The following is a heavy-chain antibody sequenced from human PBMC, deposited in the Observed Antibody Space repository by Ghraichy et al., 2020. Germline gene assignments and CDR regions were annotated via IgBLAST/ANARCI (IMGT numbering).Heavy chain of an antibody. CDR2: SRDKAKSYTT. CDR3: TRGSTLVRGVTAFGMDI. CDR1: GFTFSDHY. D-gene: IGHD3-10*01. J-gene: IGHJ6*02. Sequence: LNISCAASGFTFSDHYMDWVRQAPGKGLEWVGRSRDKAKSYTTEYAASVKGRFTISRDDSKNSLYLQMNSLKTEDTAVYYCTRGSTLVRGVTAFGMDIWGQGTTVTVSS. V-gene: IGHV3-72*01.